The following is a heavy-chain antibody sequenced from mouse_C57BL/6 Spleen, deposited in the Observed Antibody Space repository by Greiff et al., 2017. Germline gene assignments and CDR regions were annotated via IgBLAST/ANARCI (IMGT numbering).Heavy chain of an antibody. CDR2: IRSKSNNYAT. J-gene: IGHJ1*03. CDR3: VRLYYVSYWYFDV. V-gene: IGHV10-1*01. CDR1: GFSFNTYA. D-gene: IGHD1-1*01. Sequence: EVKLVESGGGLVQPKGSLKLSCAASGFSFNTYAMNWVRQAPGKGLEWVARIRSKSNNYATYYADSVKDRFTISRDDSESMLYLQMNNLKTEDTAMYYCVRLYYVSYWYFDVWGTGTTVTVSS.